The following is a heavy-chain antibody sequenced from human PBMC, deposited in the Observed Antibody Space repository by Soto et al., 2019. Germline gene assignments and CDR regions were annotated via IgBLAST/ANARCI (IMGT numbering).Heavy chain of an antibody. J-gene: IGHJ3*02. D-gene: IGHD5-12*01. V-gene: IGHV3-9*01. CDR3: EKDIDRSGYYFAFHI. Sequence: QLVASGGGLVQPGRSLRLSCAASGFTFDDYAMHWVRQAPGKGLEWVAGINWSSAKLDYADSVKGRFTISRDSAKNSLFLQMNSLRAEDTAVYFCEKDIDRSGYYFAFHIWGQGTMVTVSS. CDR1: GFTFDDYA. CDR2: INWSSAKL.